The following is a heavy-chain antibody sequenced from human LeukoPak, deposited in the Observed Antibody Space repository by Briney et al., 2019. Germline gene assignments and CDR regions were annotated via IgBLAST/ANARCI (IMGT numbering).Heavy chain of an antibody. CDR3: ASSGTALQDAFDI. Sequence: GGSLRLSCAASGFTFSNYGIHWVRQAPGKGLEWVAVISYDGSNKYYTDSVKGRFTISRDNAKNTLYLQMNSLRAEDTAVYYCASSGTALQDAFDIWGQGTMVTVSS. CDR2: ISYDGSNK. D-gene: IGHD5-18*01. V-gene: IGHV3-30*03. CDR1: GFTFSNYG. J-gene: IGHJ3*02.